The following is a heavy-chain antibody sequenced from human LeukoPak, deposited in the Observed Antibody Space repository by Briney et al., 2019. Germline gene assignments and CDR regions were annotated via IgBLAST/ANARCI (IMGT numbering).Heavy chain of an antibody. CDR2: FDPEDGET. Sequence: GASVKVSCKVSGYTLTELSMHWVRQAPGKGLEWMGGFDPEDGETIYAQKFQGRVTMTEDTSTDTAYMELSSLRSEDTAVYYCASYDYVWGSYRYWGQGTLVTVSS. CDR1: GYTLTELS. CDR3: ASYDYVWGSYRY. D-gene: IGHD3-16*02. V-gene: IGHV1-24*01. J-gene: IGHJ4*02.